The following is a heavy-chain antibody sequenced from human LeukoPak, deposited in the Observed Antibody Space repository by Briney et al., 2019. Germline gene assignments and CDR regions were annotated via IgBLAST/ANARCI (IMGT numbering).Heavy chain of an antibody. V-gene: IGHV1-8*01. J-gene: IGHJ5*02. CDR3: ARDFSPRGAGSNWFDP. D-gene: IGHD3-3*01. CDR2: MNPNSGNT. CDR1: GYTFTSYD. Sequence: ASVKVSCKASGYTFTSYDINWVRQATGQGLEWMGWMNPNSGNTGYAQKFQGRVTMTRNTSISTAYMELSRLRSDDTAVYYCARDFSPRGAGSNWFDPWGQGTLVTVSS.